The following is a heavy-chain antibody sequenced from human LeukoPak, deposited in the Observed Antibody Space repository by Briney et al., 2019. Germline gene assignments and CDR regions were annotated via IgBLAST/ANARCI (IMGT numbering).Heavy chain of an antibody. CDR2: INPSGGGT. J-gene: IGHJ4*02. Sequence: ASVKVSCKASGNTFTSYYMHWVRQAPGQGLEWMGVINPSGGGTTYAQKFQGRVTMTRDMSTSTVYMELGSLRSEDTAMYYCARSPPGYYYFDYWGQGTLVTVSS. D-gene: IGHD6-25*01. CDR3: ARSPPGYYYFDY. V-gene: IGHV1-46*01. CDR1: GNTFTSYY.